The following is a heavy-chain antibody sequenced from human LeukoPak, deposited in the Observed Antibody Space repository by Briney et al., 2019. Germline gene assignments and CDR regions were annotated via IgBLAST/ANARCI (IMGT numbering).Heavy chain of an antibody. CDR3: ARRKFSGSYSSYYYYYYMDV. Sequence: QPGGSLRLSCAASGFTFSSYWMSWVHQAPGKGLEWVANIKQDGSEKYYVDSVKGRFTISRDNAKNSLYLQMNSLRAEDTAVYYCARRKFSGSYSSYYYYYYMDVWGKGTTVTVSS. CDR2: IKQDGSEK. D-gene: IGHD1-26*01. V-gene: IGHV3-7*01. CDR1: GFTFSSYW. J-gene: IGHJ6*03.